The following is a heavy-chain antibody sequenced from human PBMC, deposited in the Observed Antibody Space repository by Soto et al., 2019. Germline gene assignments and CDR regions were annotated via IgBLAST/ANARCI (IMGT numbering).Heavy chain of an antibody. J-gene: IGHJ6*03. D-gene: IGHD2-2*01. V-gene: IGHV4-39*01. CDR2: IYYSGST. CDR1: GGSISSSSYY. Sequence: LSLTCTVSGGSISSSSYYWGWIRQPPGKGLEWIGSIYYSGSTYYNPSLKSRVTISVDTSKNQFSLKLSSVTAADTAVYYCARLGSRGPAAIIYYYYYMDVWGKGTTVTVSS. CDR3: ARLGSRGPAAIIYYYYYMDV.